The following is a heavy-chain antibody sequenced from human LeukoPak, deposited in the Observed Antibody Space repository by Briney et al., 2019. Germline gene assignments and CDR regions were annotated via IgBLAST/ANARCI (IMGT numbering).Heavy chain of an antibody. Sequence: ASVKVSCKASGYTFSSYGISWVRQAPGQGLEWMACISAYNSNTNYAHKVQGRVTITTDTSTNTAYMQLRSLRSADTAVYYCARDWNDDNYYYYYGMEVWGQGPRVRV. CDR1: GYTFSSYG. V-gene: IGHV1-18*01. CDR3: ARDWNDDNYYYYYGMEV. J-gene: IGHJ6*02. D-gene: IGHD1-1*01. CDR2: ISAYNSNT.